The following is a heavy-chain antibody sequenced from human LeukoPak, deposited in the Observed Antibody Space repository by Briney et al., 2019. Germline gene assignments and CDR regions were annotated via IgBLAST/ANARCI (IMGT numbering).Heavy chain of an antibody. J-gene: IGHJ4*02. CDR2: ISSNRNYI. CDR3: ARAVRGYYFDY. Sequence: GGSLRLSCAGAGFTFSSYSMNWVRQAPGKGLEWVSSISSNRNYIYYVESVKGRFTISRDNAKNSLYLQMNSLRAEDTAVYYCARAVRGYYFDYWGQGTLVTVSS. CDR1: GFTFSSYS. D-gene: IGHD3-22*01. V-gene: IGHV3-21*01.